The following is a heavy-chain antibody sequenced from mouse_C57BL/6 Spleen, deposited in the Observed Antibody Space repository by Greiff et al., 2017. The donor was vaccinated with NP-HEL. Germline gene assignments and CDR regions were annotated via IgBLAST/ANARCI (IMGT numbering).Heavy chain of an antibody. Sequence: VQLQQPGAELVRPGSSVKLSCKASGYTFTSYWMHWVKQRPIQGLEWIGNIDPSDSETHYNQKFKDKATLTVDKSSSTAYMQLSSLTSEDSAVYYCAREVYYDYGRAMDYWGQGTSVTVSS. V-gene: IGHV1-52*01. CDR1: GYTFTSYW. D-gene: IGHD2-4*01. CDR2: IDPSDSET. J-gene: IGHJ4*01. CDR3: AREVYYDYGRAMDY.